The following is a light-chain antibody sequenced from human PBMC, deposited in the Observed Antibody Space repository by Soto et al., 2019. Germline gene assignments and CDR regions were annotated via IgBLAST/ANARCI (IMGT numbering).Light chain of an antibody. V-gene: IGKV1-27*01. CDR3: QKYNSALT. Sequence: DIQMTQSPSSLSASVGDRVTITCRASQGISNYLAWYQQKPGKVPKLLIYAASTLQSGVPSRFSGSGSGTDFTITISSLQPEDVADYYCQKYNSALTFGGGTKVEIK. CDR2: AAS. J-gene: IGKJ4*01. CDR1: QGISNY.